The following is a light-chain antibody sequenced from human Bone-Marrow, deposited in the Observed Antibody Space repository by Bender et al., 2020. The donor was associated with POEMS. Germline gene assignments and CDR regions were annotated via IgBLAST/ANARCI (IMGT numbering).Light chain of an antibody. J-gene: IGLJ2*01. CDR3: QAWDKSVI. CDR1: KLGDTY. Sequence: SHDLTQPPSVSVSPGQTASITCSGDKLGDTYVCWYQQKPGQSPMLVIYRDDKRPSVIPERFSGSNSGSTAILTISETQAVDEADYYCQAWDKSVIFGGGTKLTVL. CDR2: RDD. V-gene: IGLV3-1*01.